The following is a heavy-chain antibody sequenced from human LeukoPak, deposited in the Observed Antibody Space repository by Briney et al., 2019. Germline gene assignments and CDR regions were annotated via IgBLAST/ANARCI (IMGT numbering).Heavy chain of an antibody. Sequence: PSETLSLTCTVSGGSISSYYWSWIRQPAGKGLEWIGRIYTSGSTNYNPSPKSRATMSVDTSKNQFSLKLSSVTAADTAVYYCARDMVRGVILGAFDIWGQGTMVTVSS. CDR2: IYTSGST. J-gene: IGHJ3*02. D-gene: IGHD3-10*01. V-gene: IGHV4-4*07. CDR1: GGSISSYY. CDR3: ARDMVRGVILGAFDI.